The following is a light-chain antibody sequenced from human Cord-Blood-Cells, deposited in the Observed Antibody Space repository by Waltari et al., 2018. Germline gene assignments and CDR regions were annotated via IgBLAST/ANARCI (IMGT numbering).Light chain of an antibody. Sequence: EIVLTQSPGTLSLSPGERATLSGMASQSVSSSYLAWYQQNTGQAPRLLINGASSRATGIPDRFSGSGSGTDFTLTICRLEPEDFAVYYCQQYGSSPPVFTFGPGTKVDIK. J-gene: IGKJ3*01. CDR3: QQYGSSPPVFT. CDR1: QSVSSSY. CDR2: GAS. V-gene: IGKV3-20*01.